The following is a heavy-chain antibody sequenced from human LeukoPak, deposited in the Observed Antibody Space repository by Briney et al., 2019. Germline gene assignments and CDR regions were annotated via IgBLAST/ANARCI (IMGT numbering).Heavy chain of an antibody. CDR3: ARRELYSGYDAYYGVDV. CDR1: GYNFTFYW. D-gene: IGHD5-12*01. V-gene: IGHV5-51*01. J-gene: IGHJ6*02. CDR2: IYPGDSDT. Sequence: RGESLKISCVASGYNFTFYWIGWVRQMPGKGLEWMGIIYPGDSDTRYSPSFQRQVTISADKSINTAYLQWSSLKASDTAIYYCARRELYSGYDAYYGVDVWGQGTTVIVSS.